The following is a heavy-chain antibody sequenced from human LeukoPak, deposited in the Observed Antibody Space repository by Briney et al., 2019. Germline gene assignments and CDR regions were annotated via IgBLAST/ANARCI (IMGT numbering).Heavy chain of an antibody. CDR3: ARAVGQYQLLIEY. Sequence: GESLRLSCTASGFTFSSYAMHWVRQPPGKGLEWVAVISYDGSNKYYADSVKGRFTISRDNSKNTLYLQMNSLRAEDTAVYYCARAVGQYQLLIEYWGQGTLVTVSS. D-gene: IGHD2-2*01. V-gene: IGHV3-30-3*01. J-gene: IGHJ4*02. CDR1: GFTFSSYA. CDR2: ISYDGSNK.